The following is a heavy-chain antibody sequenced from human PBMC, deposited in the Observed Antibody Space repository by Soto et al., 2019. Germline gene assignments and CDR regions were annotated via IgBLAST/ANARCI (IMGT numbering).Heavy chain of an antibody. J-gene: IGHJ5*02. CDR3: ARLIPPGWNYWREGLRNWFDP. Sequence: QLQLQESGPGLVKPSETLSLTCTVSGGSISSSSYYWGWIRQPPGKGLEWIGSIYYSGSTYYNPSLKSRVTIAVDTSKNPFSLMLSSVTAADTAVYYCARLIPPGWNYWREGLRNWFDPWGQGTLVTVSS. CDR1: GGSISSSSYY. D-gene: IGHD1-7*01. V-gene: IGHV4-39*01. CDR2: IYYSGST.